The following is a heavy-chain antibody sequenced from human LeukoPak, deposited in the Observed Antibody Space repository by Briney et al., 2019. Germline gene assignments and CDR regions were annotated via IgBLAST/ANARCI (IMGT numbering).Heavy chain of an antibody. CDR1: GGSISSYY. CDR3: ARHIDGYNSGFIDY. CDR2: IYYSGST. D-gene: IGHD5-24*01. J-gene: IGHJ4*02. Sequence: SETLSLTCTVSGGSISSYYWSWIRQPPGKGLEWIGYIYYSGSTNYNPSLKSRVTISVDTSKNQFSLKLSSVTAADTAVYYCARHIDGYNSGFIDYWGQGTLVTVSS. V-gene: IGHV4-59*08.